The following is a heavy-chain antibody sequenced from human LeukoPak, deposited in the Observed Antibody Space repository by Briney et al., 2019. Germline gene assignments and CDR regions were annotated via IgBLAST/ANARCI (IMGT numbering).Heavy chain of an antibody. CDR1: GYTLTELS. V-gene: IGHV1-24*01. D-gene: IGHD6-19*01. CDR2: FDPEDGET. CDR3: ATPIAVAVRDAFDI. J-gene: IGHJ3*02. Sequence: ASGKVSCKVSGYTLTELSMHWVRQAPGKGLELMGGFDPEDGETIYAQKFQGRVTMTEDTSTDTAYMELSSLRSEDTAVYYCATPIAVAVRDAFDIWGQGTMVTVSS.